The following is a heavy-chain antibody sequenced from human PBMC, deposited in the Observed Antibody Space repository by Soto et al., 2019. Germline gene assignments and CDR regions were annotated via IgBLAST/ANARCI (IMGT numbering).Heavy chain of an antibody. J-gene: IGHJ4*02. Sequence: EVQLVETGGGLIQPGGSLRLSCAASGFSVGSNYMTWVRQSPGKGLEWVSLIYSNGDTDYADSVKGRFSISRDNFKNTRYLQMNNLRAEDTPVYHCARKSDSSPVPEADGVWGRGTLVTVSS. CDR2: IYSNGDT. CDR3: ARKSDSSPVPEADGV. D-gene: IGHD2-8*01. V-gene: IGHV3-53*02. CDR1: GFSVGSNY.